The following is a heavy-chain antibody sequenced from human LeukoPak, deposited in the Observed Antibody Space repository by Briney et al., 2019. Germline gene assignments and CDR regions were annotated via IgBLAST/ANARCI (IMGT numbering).Heavy chain of an antibody. Sequence: GSLRLSCPASGFTFSSYAMGWARPAPGKGRGWVSTLRGSGASTSHADSVKGRFTISRENSKNTLYLQIDSLRAEDTARYCCAKQKGCCSGGSCYYSDYWGRGTLVTVSS. CDR2: LRGSGAST. V-gene: IGHV3-23*01. D-gene: IGHD2-15*01. CDR3: AKQKGCCSGGSCYYSDY. J-gene: IGHJ4*02. CDR1: GFTFSSYA.